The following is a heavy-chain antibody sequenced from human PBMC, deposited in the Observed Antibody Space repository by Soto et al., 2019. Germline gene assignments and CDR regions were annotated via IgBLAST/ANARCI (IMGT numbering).Heavy chain of an antibody. CDR2: IISSDSIV. J-gene: IGHJ4*02. CDR1: GFTFSDYY. D-gene: IGHD3-22*01. Sequence: PGGSLRLSCAASGFTFSDYYMSWIRQAPGKGLEWVSYIISSDSIVSYADSVKVRFTISRDNAKNSLYLQTNSLRAEDTAVYFCARDLGYYDSSGYFDYWGQGTLVTVSS. CDR3: ARDLGYYDSSGYFDY. V-gene: IGHV3-11*01.